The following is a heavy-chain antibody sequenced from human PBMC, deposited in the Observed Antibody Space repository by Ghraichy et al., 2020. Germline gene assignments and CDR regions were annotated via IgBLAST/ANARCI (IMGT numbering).Heavy chain of an antibody. CDR1: GFTLSSYG. CDR3: ARSRDGYDHRLA. CDR2: IWYDGRNK. J-gene: IGHJ4*02. V-gene: IGHV3-33*01. Sequence: GGSLRLSCAASGFTLSSYGMHWVRQTPGKGLEGVAVIWYDGRNKYSESVKGRFTISRDDSKNTVYLQMNSLRAEDTAMYYCARSRDGYDHRLAWGQETLVIVSS. D-gene: IGHD5-24*01.